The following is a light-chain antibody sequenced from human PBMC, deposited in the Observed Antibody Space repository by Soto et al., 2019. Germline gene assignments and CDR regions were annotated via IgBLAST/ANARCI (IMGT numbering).Light chain of an antibody. V-gene: IGKV3-15*01. Sequence: EIVMTQSPATLSVSPGEGATLSCKASQNVYNNLAWYQQRPGQPPRLLIYDASTRATGISARFSGSGYGTEFTLTISSLQSEDFAVYFCKQFRNGPLTFGGGTKVDIK. CDR1: QNVYNN. CDR3: KQFRNGPLT. CDR2: DAS. J-gene: IGKJ4*01.